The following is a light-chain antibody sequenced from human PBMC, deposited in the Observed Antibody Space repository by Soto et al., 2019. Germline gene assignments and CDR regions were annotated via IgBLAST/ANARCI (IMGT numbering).Light chain of an antibody. J-gene: IGKJ4*01. CDR1: QSISNY. Sequence: DIQMTQSPFSLPASVGDRVNITCRASQSISNYLNWYQQKQGRAPSLLIHGASSLQGGVPSRFSGSGSGTDFTLTISSLQPEDFTTYYCHQTYSAPLTFGGGTKVEI. CDR2: GAS. V-gene: IGKV1-39*01. CDR3: HQTYSAPLT.